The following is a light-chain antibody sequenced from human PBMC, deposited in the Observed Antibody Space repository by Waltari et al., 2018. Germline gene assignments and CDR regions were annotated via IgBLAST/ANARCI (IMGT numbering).Light chain of an antibody. CDR2: END. CDR3: GTWDSRMSVAV. Sequence: QSVLTQPPSVSAASGQKVTISCSGSSPNIGNNYVSWYQQFPGTAPKLLIYEKIPGTAPKLLNYENDKRPSGIPGRFSGSKSGTSATLDIHGLQTGDEADYYCGTWDSRMSVAVLGGGTKVTVL. CDR1: SPNIGNNY. V-gene: IGLV1-51*01. J-gene: IGLJ2*01.